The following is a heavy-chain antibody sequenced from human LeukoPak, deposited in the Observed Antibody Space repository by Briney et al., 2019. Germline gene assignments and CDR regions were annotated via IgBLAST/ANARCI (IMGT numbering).Heavy chain of an antibody. J-gene: IGHJ6*02. CDR1: GFTFSSYW. V-gene: IGHV3-7*03. Sequence: GGSLRLSCAASGFTFSSYWMSWVRQAPGRGPEWVANVNRDGSETYYLDSVKGRFTISKDNAKNSLYLQMNSLRAEDTALYHCARNNGMDGWGQGTTVIVSS. CDR3: ARNNGMDG. CDR2: VNRDGSET.